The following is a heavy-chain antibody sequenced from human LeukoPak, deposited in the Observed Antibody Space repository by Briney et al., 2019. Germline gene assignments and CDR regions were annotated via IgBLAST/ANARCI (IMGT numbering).Heavy chain of an antibody. Sequence: SETLSLTCTVSGGSISSSSYYWGWIRQPPGKGLEWIGSIYYSGSTYYNPSLKSRVTISVDTSKNQFSLKLSSVTAADTAVYYCARHVYSNTDYYYYYTDVWGKGTTVTVSS. J-gene: IGHJ6*03. V-gene: IGHV4-39*01. D-gene: IGHD4-11*01. CDR1: GGSISSSSYY. CDR3: ARHVYSNTDYYYYYTDV. CDR2: IYYSGST.